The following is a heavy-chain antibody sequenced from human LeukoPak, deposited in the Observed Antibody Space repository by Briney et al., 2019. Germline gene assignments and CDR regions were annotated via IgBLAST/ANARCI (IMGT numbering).Heavy chain of an antibody. Sequence: SETLSLTCTVSGGSISSYYWSWIRQPPGKGLEWIGYIYYSGSTNYNPSLKSRVTISVDTSKNQFSLKLSSVTAADTAVYYCARVSKGVAAAGPFDYWGQGTLVTVSS. CDR3: ARVSKGVAAAGPFDY. V-gene: IGHV4-59*01. CDR1: GGSISSYY. J-gene: IGHJ4*02. CDR2: IYYSGST. D-gene: IGHD6-13*01.